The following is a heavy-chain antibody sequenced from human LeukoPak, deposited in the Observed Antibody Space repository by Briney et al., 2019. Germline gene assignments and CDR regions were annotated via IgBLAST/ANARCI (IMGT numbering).Heavy chain of an antibody. V-gene: IGHV3-15*07. CDR3: TTAYGSYGY. Sequence: PGGSLRLSCAASGFTFSNTWFNWVRQAPGKGLEWVGLIRKNADGGTTEYAAPVRGRFTVSKDDSKNTVYPQMNSLETEDTGMYYCTTAYGSYGYWGQGTLVTVSS. D-gene: IGHD1-26*01. J-gene: IGHJ4*02. CDR1: GFTFSNTW. CDR2: IRKNADGGTT.